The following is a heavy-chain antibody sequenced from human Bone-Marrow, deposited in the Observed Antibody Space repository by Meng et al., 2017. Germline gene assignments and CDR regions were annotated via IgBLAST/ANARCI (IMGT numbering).Heavy chain of an antibody. Sequence: QVQLQQWGAGLLKPSETLSLTCAVYGGSFSGYYWSWIRQPPGKGLEWIGEINHSGSTNYNPSLESRATISVDTSKNQFSLKLSSVTAADTAVYYCARGSWLQLWLQDYWGQGTLVTVSS. CDR2: INHSGST. J-gene: IGHJ4*02. CDR3: ARGSWLQLWLQDY. CDR1: GGSFSGYY. D-gene: IGHD5-18*01. V-gene: IGHV4-34*01.